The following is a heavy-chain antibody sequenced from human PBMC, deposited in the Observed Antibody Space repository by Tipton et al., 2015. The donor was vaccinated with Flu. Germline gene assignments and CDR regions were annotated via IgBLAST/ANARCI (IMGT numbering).Heavy chain of an antibody. D-gene: IGHD4-11*01. Sequence: SGFTFSSYGMHWVRQAPGKGLEWVAVIWYDGSNKYYADSVKGRFTISRDNSKNTLYLQMNSLRAEDTAVYYCARGDYSLDAFDIWGQGTMVTVSS. V-gene: IGHV3-33*01. J-gene: IGHJ3*02. CDR3: ARGDYSLDAFDI. CDR1: GFTFSSYG. CDR2: IWYDGSNK.